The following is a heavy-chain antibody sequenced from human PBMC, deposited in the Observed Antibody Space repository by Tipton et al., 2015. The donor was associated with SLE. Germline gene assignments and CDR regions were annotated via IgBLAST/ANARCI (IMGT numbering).Heavy chain of an antibody. CDR1: GFTFSDYH. CDR2: INHSGST. CDR3: ARVANYYGSGSYNNWFDP. D-gene: IGHD3-10*01. V-gene: IGHV4-34*01. J-gene: IGHJ5*02. Sequence: LRLSCTASGFTFSDYHMTWIRQVPGKGLEWIGEINHSGSTNYNPSLKSRVTISVDTSKNQFSLKLSSVTAADTAVYYCARVANYYGSGSYNNWFDPWGQGTLVTVSS.